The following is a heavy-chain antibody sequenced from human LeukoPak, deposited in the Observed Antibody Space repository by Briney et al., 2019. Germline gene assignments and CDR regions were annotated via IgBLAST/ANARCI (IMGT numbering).Heavy chain of an antibody. J-gene: IGHJ4*02. V-gene: IGHV3-21*01. CDR3: ARGGDSSGWSIDY. CDR1: GFTFSSYS. CDR2: IISSSSYI. D-gene: IGHD6-19*01. Sequence: PGGSLRLSCAASGFTFSSYSMKWVRQAPGKGLEWVSSIISSSSYIDYADSVKGRFTISRDNANNSLYLQMNSLRAEDTAVYYCARGGDSSGWSIDYWGEGTMVTVSS.